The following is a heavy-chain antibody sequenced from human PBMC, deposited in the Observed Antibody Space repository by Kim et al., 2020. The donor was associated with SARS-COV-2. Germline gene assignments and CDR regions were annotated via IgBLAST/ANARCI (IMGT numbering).Heavy chain of an antibody. Sequence: ASVKVSCKVSGYTLTELSMHWVRQAPGKGLEWMGGFDPEDGETIYAQKFQGRVTMTEDTSTDTAYMELSSLRSEDTAVYYGATVERWELWDGMDVWGQGTTVTVSS. CDR3: ATVERWELWDGMDV. J-gene: IGHJ6*02. V-gene: IGHV1-24*01. CDR1: GYTLTELS. D-gene: IGHD1-26*01. CDR2: FDPEDGET.